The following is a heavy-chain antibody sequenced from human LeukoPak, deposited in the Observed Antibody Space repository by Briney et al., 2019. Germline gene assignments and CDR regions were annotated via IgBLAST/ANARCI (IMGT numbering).Heavy chain of an antibody. CDR3: ARDHAYRADY. D-gene: IGHD2-2*01. CDR1: GFTFSNDW. J-gene: IGHJ4*02. V-gene: IGHV3-7*01. CDR2: INQDESKK. Sequence: GGSLRLSCAASGFTFSNDWMCWVRQAPGEGLEWVANINQDESKKYYADSVKGRFTVSRGNAKNSLYLQMSSLTAEDTAIYYCARDHAYRADYWGQGTLVTVSS.